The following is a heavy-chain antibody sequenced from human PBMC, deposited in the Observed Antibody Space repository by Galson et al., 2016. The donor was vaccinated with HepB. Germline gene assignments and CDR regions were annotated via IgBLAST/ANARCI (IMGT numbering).Heavy chain of an antibody. J-gene: IGHJ4*02. CDR2: INHNGNT. CDR3: VNRGSRDTWRIDF. D-gene: IGHD3-10*01. Sequence: SETLSLTCTVSGGSLSAYFWSWIRQSPGKGLEWIGEINHNGNTNYSPSLKSRVSISIGTSRNQFSLQLTSVTAADTGVYFCVNRGSRDTWRIDFWGPGTLVRVSS. CDR1: GGSLSAYF. V-gene: IGHV4-34*01.